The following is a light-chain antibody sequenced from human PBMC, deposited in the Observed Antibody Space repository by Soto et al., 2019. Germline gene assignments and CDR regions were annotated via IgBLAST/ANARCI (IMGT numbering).Light chain of an antibody. CDR1: QSVSNNY. Sequence: EIVLTQSPGTLSLSPGGRATLSCRASQSVSNNYLAWYQQKPGQPPRLLIYGASNRSTVIPDRFSGSGSGTDFTLTISRLEPEDFAVYYCQQYGSSGTFGQGTKVDIK. CDR3: QQYGSSGT. V-gene: IGKV3-20*01. CDR2: GAS. J-gene: IGKJ1*01.